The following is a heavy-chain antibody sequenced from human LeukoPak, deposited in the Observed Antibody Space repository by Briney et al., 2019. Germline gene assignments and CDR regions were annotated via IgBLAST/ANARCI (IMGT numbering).Heavy chain of an antibody. CDR3: ARQRAFDI. CDR2: TYYRSKWYN. D-gene: IGHD6-25*01. J-gene: IGHJ3*02. V-gene: IGHV6-1*01. Sequence: SQTLSLTCAISGDSVSSNSAAWNWIRQSPSRGLEWLGMTYYRSKWYNDYAVSVKSRISINLDTSKNQISLKMSSVTAADTAVYYCARQRAFDIWGQGTMVTVSS. CDR1: GDSVSSNSAA.